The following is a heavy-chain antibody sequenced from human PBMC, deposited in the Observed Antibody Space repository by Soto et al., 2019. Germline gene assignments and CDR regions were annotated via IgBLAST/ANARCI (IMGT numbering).Heavy chain of an antibody. J-gene: IGHJ4*02. Sequence: GFLRLSCAASGFTFSSYSMNWGRQAPGKGLEWVSSSSSSSSYIYYADSVKGRFTISRDNAKNSLYLQMNSLRAEDTAVYYCARDFPAIYDSSGSYYFDYWGQGTLVTVSS. CDR3: ARDFPAIYDSSGSYYFDY. CDR2: SSSSSSYI. CDR1: GFTFSSYS. D-gene: IGHD3-22*01. V-gene: IGHV3-21*01.